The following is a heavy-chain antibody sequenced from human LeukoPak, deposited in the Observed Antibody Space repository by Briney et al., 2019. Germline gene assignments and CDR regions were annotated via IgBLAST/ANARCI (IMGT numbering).Heavy chain of an antibody. J-gene: IGHJ4*02. CDR2: ISGSGGST. CDR1: GFTFSSYA. CDR3: AKCYDSSALMGDFDY. V-gene: IGHV3-23*01. Sequence: GGSLRLSCAASGFTFSSYAMSRVRQAPGEGLEWGSAISGSGGSTYYADSVKGRFTISRDNSKNTLYLQMNSLRAEDTAVYYCAKCYDSSALMGDFDYWGQGTLVTDSS. D-gene: IGHD3-22*01.